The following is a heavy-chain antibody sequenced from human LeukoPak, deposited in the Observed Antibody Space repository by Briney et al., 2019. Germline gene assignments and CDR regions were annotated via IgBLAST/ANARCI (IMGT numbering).Heavy chain of an antibody. Sequence: PSQTLSLTCTVSGGSISSVSYYWSWIRQPAGKGLEWIGRIYTSGSTNYNPSLKSRVTISVDTSKNQFSLKLSSVTAADTAVYYCARREPPYYYYYMDVWGKGTTVTVSS. V-gene: IGHV4-61*02. CDR1: GGSISSVSYY. J-gene: IGHJ6*03. CDR2: IYTSGST. CDR3: ARREPPYYYYYMDV. D-gene: IGHD1-26*01.